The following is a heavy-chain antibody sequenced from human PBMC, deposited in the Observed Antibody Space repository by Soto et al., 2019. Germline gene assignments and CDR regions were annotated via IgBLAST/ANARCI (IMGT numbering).Heavy chain of an antibody. D-gene: IGHD4-17*01. J-gene: IGHJ1*01. CDR3: GRTVDTRPAEYFQH. CDR1: GYDFTRSW. V-gene: IGHV5-51*03. CDR2: IFPGDSDT. Sequence: EVQLVQSGAKVKKPGESLKISCRGSGYDFTRSWIGWVRQTPGKGLEWIGIIFPGDSDTKYNPSFQGQVTISADKSITTAYLQWGSLKASDTAMYFCGRTVDTRPAEYFQHWGQGTLVTVSS.